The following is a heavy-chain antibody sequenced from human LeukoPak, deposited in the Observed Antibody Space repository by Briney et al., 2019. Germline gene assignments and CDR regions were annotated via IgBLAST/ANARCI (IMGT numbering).Heavy chain of an antibody. V-gene: IGHV3-23*01. Sequence: GGSLRLSCAASGFTFSSYAMSWVRQAPGKGLEWVSAISGSGGSTYYADSVKGRFTISRDNSKNTLYLQMNSLRAEDTAVYYCAKDIWSQGYCSSTSCFFDYWGQGTLVTVSS. CDR3: AKDIWSQGYCSSTSCFFDY. CDR2: ISGSGGST. J-gene: IGHJ4*02. D-gene: IGHD2-2*01. CDR1: GFTFSSYA.